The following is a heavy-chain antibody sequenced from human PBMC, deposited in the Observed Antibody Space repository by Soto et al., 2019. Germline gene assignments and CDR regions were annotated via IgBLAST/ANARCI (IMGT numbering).Heavy chain of an antibody. CDR1: GFTFSSYA. CDR2: ISGSGGST. J-gene: IGHJ6*02. Sequence: GGSLRLSCAASGFTFSSYAMSWVRQAPGKGLEWVSAISGSGGSTYYADSVKGRFTISRDNSKNTLYLQMNSLRAEDTAVYYCAKEYCSSTSCYTYYYYGMDVWGQGTTVTV. V-gene: IGHV3-23*01. CDR3: AKEYCSSTSCYTYYYYGMDV. D-gene: IGHD2-2*02.